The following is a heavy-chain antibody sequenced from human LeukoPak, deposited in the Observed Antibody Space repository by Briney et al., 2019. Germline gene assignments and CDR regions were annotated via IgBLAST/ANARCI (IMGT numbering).Heavy chain of an antibody. Sequence: SVKVSCKASGGTFSSYAISWVRQAPGQGLEWMGGIIPIFGTANYAQKFQGRVTITTDESTSTAYMELSSLRSEDTAVYYCARGTLWFGELLSDNWFDPWGQGTLVTVSS. V-gene: IGHV1-69*05. J-gene: IGHJ5*02. CDR2: IIPIFGTA. D-gene: IGHD3-10*01. CDR3: ARGTLWFGELLSDNWFDP. CDR1: GGTFSSYA.